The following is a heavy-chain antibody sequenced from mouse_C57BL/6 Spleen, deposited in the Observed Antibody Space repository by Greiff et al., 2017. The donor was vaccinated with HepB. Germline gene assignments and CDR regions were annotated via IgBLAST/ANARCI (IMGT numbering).Heavy chain of an antibody. CDR3: ARSDSSGPLFDY. CDR1: GYTFTSYW. Sequence: QVQLQQPGAELVRPGSSVKLSCKASGYTFTSYWMHWVKQRPIQGLEWIGNIDPSDSETHYNQKFKDKATLTVDKSSSTAYMQLSSLTSADSAVYYWARSDSSGPLFDYWGQGTTLTVSS. CDR2: IDPSDSET. V-gene: IGHV1-52*01. D-gene: IGHD3-2*02. J-gene: IGHJ2*01.